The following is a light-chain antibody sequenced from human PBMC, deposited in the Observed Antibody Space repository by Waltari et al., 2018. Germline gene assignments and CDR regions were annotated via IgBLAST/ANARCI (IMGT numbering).Light chain of an antibody. J-gene: IGLJ3*02. Sequence: QSVLTQPPSVSGAPGQRVTISCTGSSSNIGADYDVHWYQQLPGTAPKLLIYGSSNRPAGVPDRFSGSNSGTSASLAITGLQAEDEADYYCQSYDSSLNGWVFGGGTKLTVL. CDR2: GSS. V-gene: IGLV1-40*01. CDR1: SSNIGADYD. CDR3: QSYDSSLNGWV.